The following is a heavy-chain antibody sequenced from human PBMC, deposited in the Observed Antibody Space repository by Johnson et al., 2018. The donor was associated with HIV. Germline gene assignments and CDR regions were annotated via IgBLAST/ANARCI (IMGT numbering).Heavy chain of an antibody. CDR1: GFRFSSSW. CDR3: AKPQLLADDIFNF. V-gene: IGHV3-74*03. CDR2: INSDGGST. D-gene: IGHD6-19*01. Sequence: VQLVESGGGLVQPGGSLRLSCTASGFRFSSSWMHWVRQAPGTGLVWVSRINSDGGSTAYADSVKGRFTISRENTKHTLSLQMNSLRAEDTGVYYCAKPQLLADDIFNFWGQGTMVIVSS. J-gene: IGHJ3*01.